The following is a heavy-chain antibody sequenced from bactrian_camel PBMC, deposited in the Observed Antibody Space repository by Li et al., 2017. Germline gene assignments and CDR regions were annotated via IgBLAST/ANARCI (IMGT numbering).Heavy chain of an antibody. D-gene: IGHD3*01. CDR1: GFTYSDYD. J-gene: IGHJ4*01. Sequence: VQLVESGGGLVQPGGSLRLSCTASGFTYSDYDMSWVRQASGKGLEWVSTVKSGGGTTYYADSVKGRFTISRDNAKTTLYLQMNSLLPEDTAMYYCAADSQGGSLVFAFWGQGTQVTVS. V-gene: IGHV3S40*01. CDR2: VKSGGGTT. CDR3: AADSQGGSLVFAF.